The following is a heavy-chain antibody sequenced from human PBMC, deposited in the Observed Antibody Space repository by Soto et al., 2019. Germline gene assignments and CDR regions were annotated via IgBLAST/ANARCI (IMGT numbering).Heavy chain of an antibody. Sequence: EVQLLESGGGLVQPGGSLRLSCAASGFTLSSYAMSWFRKAPGKGLEWVSAISGSGNRTFHADPVKGRFTISRDNAKNTLYLQMNSLRVEDTAVYYCAKEVTSGSYSHYYYGLDVWGQGTMVTVSS. V-gene: IGHV3-23*01. CDR1: GFTLSSYA. D-gene: IGHD1-26*01. J-gene: IGHJ6*02. CDR3: AKEVTSGSYSHYYYGLDV. CDR2: ISGSGNRT.